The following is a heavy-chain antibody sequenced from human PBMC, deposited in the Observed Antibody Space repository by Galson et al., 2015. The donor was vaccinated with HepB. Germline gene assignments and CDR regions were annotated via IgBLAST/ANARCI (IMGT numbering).Heavy chain of an antibody. D-gene: IGHD1-14*01. V-gene: IGHV3-30*04. J-gene: IGHJ4*02. CDR2: ISFDGSNE. CDR3: VKEQTNHYFDY. CDR1: EFAFNSHH. Sequence: SLRLSCAASEFAFNSHHMHWVRQAPGQGLEWVAAISFDGSNEFYADSVKGRFTVSRDNSKSMLYLQMSSLRFEDTALYYCVKEQTNHYFDYWGQGTLITVSS.